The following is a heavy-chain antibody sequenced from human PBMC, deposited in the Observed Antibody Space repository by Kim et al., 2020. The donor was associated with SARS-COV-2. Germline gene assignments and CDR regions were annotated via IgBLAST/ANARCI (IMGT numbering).Heavy chain of an antibody. Sequence: IYYADSVKGRFTISRDNAKNSLYLQMNSLRAEDTAVYYCARVAANHYMDVWGKGTTVTVSS. CDR2: I. CDR3: ARVAANHYMDV. J-gene: IGHJ6*03. V-gene: IGHV3-48*03. D-gene: IGHD5-18*01.